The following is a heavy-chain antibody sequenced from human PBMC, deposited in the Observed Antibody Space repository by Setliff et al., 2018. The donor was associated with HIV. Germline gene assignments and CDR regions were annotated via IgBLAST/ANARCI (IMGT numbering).Heavy chain of an antibody. V-gene: IGHV4-39*07. CDR2: VHYGGSI. Sequence: PSETLSLTCTVSGGPISTNDYYWGFIRQSPGKGLEWIASVHYGGSIFYNPSLKSRVTMSVDTSKNQFSLNLTAVTAADPAVYYCARSRGSYNFWSGLARGDNWFDPWGQGTLVTVSS. J-gene: IGHJ5*02. CDR1: GGPISTNDYY. D-gene: IGHD3-3*01. CDR3: ARSRGSYNFWSGLARGDNWFDP.